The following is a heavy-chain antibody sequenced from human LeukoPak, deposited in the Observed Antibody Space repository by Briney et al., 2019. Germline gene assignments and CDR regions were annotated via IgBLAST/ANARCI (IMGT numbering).Heavy chain of an antibody. Sequence: SETLSLTCSVSGSSISSHYCWGWIRQPPGKGLEWIGTIYYGGSTYYNPSLKSRVTVSVDRSKNQFSLKLNSVTAADTAVYYCARGAGGDAFDIWGQGTMVTVSS. CDR1: GSSISSHYC. D-gene: IGHD3-16*01. CDR2: IYYGGST. V-gene: IGHV4-38-2*02. CDR3: ARGAGGDAFDI. J-gene: IGHJ3*02.